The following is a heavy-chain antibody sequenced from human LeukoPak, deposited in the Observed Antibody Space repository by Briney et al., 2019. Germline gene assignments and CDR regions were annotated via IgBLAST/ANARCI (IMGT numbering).Heavy chain of an antibody. J-gene: IGHJ4*02. Sequence: SVSLSFTGAVYGGSFSSNYWSWIRQPPGKGREWIGEIIDSGSTNYNPSLRSRVTMSVDTSKNHFSLKLSSVTAADTAVYYCARDRYNYDSSSGRGLDYWGQGTLVTVSS. CDR2: IIDSGST. D-gene: IGHD3-22*01. CDR3: ARDRYNYDSSSGRGLDY. CDR1: GGSFSSNY. V-gene: IGHV4-34*12.